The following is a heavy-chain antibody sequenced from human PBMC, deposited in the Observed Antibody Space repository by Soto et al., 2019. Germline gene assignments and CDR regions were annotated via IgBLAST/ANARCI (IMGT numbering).Heavy chain of an antibody. V-gene: IGHV3-23*01. CDR2: ISGSGGST. Sequence: EVQLLESGGGLVQPGGSLRLSCAASGFTFSSYAMSWVRQAPGKGLEWVSAISGSGGSTYYADSVKGRFTISRDNSKNTLYLQMNSLRAEDTAVYYCASPPRRYSSSRNDYWGQGTLVTVSS. CDR1: GFTFSSYA. J-gene: IGHJ4*02. CDR3: ASPPRRYSSSRNDY. D-gene: IGHD6-13*01.